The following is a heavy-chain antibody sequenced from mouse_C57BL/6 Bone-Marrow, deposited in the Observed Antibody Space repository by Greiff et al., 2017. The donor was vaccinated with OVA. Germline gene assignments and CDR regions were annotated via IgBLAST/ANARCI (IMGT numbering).Heavy chain of an antibody. CDR3: ARQGPWVPFAY. CDR1: GYTFTSYW. CDR2: IDPNSGGT. D-gene: IGHD3-3*01. Sequence: QVQLKQPGAELVKPGASVKLSCKASGYTFTSYWMHWVKQRPGRGLEWIGRIDPNSGGTKYNEKFKSKATLTVDKPSSTAYMQLSSLTSEDSAVYYCARQGPWVPFAYWGQGTLVTVSA. J-gene: IGHJ3*01. V-gene: IGHV1-72*01.